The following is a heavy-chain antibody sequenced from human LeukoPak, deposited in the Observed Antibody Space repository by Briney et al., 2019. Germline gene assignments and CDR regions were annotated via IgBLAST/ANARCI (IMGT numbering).Heavy chain of an antibody. J-gene: IGHJ3*02. Sequence: ASVKVSCKASGYSFTGYYMHWVRQAPGQGLEWMGWINPNSGGTNFAQKFQGRVTMTRDMSTSTVYMELSSLRSDGTAMYYCARGSSRSPRDAFDIWGQGTMVTVSS. CDR3: ARGSSRSPRDAFDI. CDR1: GYSFTGYY. CDR2: INPNSGGT. V-gene: IGHV1-2*02.